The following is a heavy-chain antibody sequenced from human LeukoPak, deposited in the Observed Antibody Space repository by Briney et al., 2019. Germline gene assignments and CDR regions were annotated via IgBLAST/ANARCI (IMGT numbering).Heavy chain of an antibody. CDR2: IDRSGST. D-gene: IGHD6-13*01. CDR3: ARLSAAGLAY. V-gene: IGHV4-34*01. CDR1: GGFFGGYY. Sequence: SETLSLPCAVYGGFFGGYYWTWIRQPPGKGLEWIGEIDRSGSTNYNPSPKSRLTISVDTSKNQFSLKLSSVTAADTAVYYCARLSAAGLAYWGQGTLVTVSS. J-gene: IGHJ4*02.